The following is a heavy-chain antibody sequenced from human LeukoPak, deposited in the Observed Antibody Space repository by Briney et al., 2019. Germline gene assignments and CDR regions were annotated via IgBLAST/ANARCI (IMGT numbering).Heavy chain of an antibody. CDR1: GFTFSSYG. V-gene: IGHV3-23*01. D-gene: IGHD6-19*01. J-gene: IGHJ4*02. CDR2: ISGSGGST. Sequence: PGGSLRLSCAASGFTFSSYGMSWVRQAPGKGLEWVSAISGSGGSTYYAVSVKGRFTISRDNSKNTLYLQMNSLRAEDTAVYYCVLGGSSGWNYFDYWGQGTLVTVSS. CDR3: VLGGSSGWNYFDY.